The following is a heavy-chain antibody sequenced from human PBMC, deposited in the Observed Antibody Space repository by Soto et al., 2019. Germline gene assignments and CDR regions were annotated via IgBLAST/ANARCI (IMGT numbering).Heavy chain of an antibody. J-gene: IGHJ3*02. V-gene: IGHV1-24*01. Sequence: VASVKVSCKVSGYTLTELSMHWVRQAPGKGLEWMGGFDPEDGETIYAQKFQGRVTMTEDTSTDTAYMELSSLRSEDTAVYYCATDYGSGKDAFDIWGQGTMVTVSS. CDR2: FDPEDGET. D-gene: IGHD3-10*01. CDR3: ATDYGSGKDAFDI. CDR1: GYTLTELS.